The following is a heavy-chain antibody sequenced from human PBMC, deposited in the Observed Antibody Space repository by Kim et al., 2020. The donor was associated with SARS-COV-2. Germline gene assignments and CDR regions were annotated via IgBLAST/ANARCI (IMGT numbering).Heavy chain of an antibody. V-gene: IGHV4-4*07. CDR1: GGSISSYY. J-gene: IGHJ4*02. Sequence: SETLSLTCTVSGGSISSYYWSWIRQPAGKGLEWIGRIYTSGSTNYNPSLKSRVTMSVDTSKNQFSLKLSSVTAADTAVYYCARVYSNYPLYYFDYWGQGTLVTVSS. D-gene: IGHD4-4*01. CDR3: ARVYSNYPLYYFDY. CDR2: IYTSGST.